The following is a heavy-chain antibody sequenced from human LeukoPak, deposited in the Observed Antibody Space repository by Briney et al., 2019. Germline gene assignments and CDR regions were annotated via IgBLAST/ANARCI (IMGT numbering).Heavy chain of an antibody. D-gene: IGHD5-18*01. J-gene: IGHJ4*02. CDR1: GYTFTSYY. V-gene: IGHV1-46*01. CDR3: ASLLGGYSYAYEEDY. CDR2: INPSGGST. Sequence: ASVTVSYKPSGYTFTSYYIHWVRQAPRQALEWMVIINPSGGSTSYAQKFQGRVTMTRDTSTSTVYMELSSLRSEDTAVYYCASLLGGYSYAYEEDYWGQGTLVTVSS.